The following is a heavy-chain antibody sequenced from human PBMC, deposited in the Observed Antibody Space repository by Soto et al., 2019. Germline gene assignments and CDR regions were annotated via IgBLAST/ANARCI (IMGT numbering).Heavy chain of an antibody. J-gene: IGHJ4*02. Sequence: GGSLRLSCAASGVTFSSYWMHWVRQAPGKGLVWVSRINSDGSSTSYADSVKGRFTISRDNAKNTLYLQMNSLRAEDTAIYYCARRGAVAGLHYWGQGTLVTVSS. D-gene: IGHD6-19*01. CDR3: ARRGAVAGLHY. V-gene: IGHV3-74*01. CDR1: GVTFSSYW. CDR2: INSDGSST.